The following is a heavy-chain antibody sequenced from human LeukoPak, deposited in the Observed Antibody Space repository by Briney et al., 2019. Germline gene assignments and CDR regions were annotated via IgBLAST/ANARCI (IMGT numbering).Heavy chain of an antibody. CDR2: INHSGST. V-gene: IGHV4-34*01. J-gene: IGHJ3*02. Sequence: SETLSLTCAVYGGSFSGYYWSWIRQPPGKGLEWIGEINHSGSTNYNPSLKSRVTILVDTSKNQFSLKLRSVTAADTAVYYCASLRKRGGAFDTWGQGTMVTVSS. CDR1: GGSFSGYY. CDR3: ASLRKRGGAFDT.